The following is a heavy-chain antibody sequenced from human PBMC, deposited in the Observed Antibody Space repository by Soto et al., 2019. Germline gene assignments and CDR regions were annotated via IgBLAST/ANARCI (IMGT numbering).Heavy chain of an antibody. J-gene: IGHJ4*02. Sequence: GASVKVSCKTSGYTFTMYGISWVRQAPEQGLEWMGWISTYNGNTNSAQKFQGRVTMTTDTSTSTAYMELRSLRSDDTAVYYCARSPYTNSWYYFEYWGQGTLVTVSS. CDR3: ARSPYTNSWYYFEY. V-gene: IGHV1-18*01. CDR1: GYTFTMYG. D-gene: IGHD6-13*01. CDR2: ISTYNGNT.